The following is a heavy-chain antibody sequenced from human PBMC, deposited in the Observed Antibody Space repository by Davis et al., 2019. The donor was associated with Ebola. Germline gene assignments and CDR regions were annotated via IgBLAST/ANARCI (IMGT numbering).Heavy chain of an antibody. V-gene: IGHV3-23*01. Sequence: GGSLRLSCAASGFTFSDYYMSWVRQAPGKGLEWVSTISSSGGDTYYADSVKGRSTISRDNSKQTLFLQMNSRTVEDTAVYFCAKRGPRHFWGGMAVDAFDIWGQGTMVTVSS. CDR3: AKRGPRHFWGGMAVDAFDI. CDR2: ISSSGGDT. D-gene: IGHD3-3*02. J-gene: IGHJ3*02. CDR1: GFTFSDYY.